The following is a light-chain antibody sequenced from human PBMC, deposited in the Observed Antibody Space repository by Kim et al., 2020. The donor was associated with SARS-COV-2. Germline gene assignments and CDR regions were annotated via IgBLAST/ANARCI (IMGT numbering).Light chain of an antibody. J-gene: IGLJ2*01. CDR1: RTNIENNA. CDR3: AAWDDRLYVV. V-gene: IGLV1-44*01. Sequence: QSVTITCYGDRTNIENNAVNVYQRPPGTAPKPLIYTNDQRPSGVPDRFSGSKSGTSASLAISGLQSEDEADYYCAAWDDRLYVVFGGGTQLTVL. CDR2: TND.